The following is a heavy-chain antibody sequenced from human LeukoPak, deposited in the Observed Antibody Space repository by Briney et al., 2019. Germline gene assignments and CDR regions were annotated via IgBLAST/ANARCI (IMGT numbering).Heavy chain of an antibody. CDR2: ISGGSGST. Sequence: GGSLRLSCAAPGFTFSSYAMSWVRQAPGKGLAWVSTISGGSGSTYCADSVKGRFTISRDNPKNTLYLQMNSLRDEDTAVYYCAKHRFESGGYHSTDWGQGTLVTVSS. D-gene: IGHD3-22*01. V-gene: IGHV3-23*01. CDR1: GFTFSSYA. CDR3: AKHRFESGGYHSTD. J-gene: IGHJ4*02.